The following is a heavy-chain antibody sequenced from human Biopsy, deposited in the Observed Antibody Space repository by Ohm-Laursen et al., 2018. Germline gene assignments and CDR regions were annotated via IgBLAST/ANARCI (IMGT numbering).Heavy chain of an antibody. CDR2: IFYRGST. CDR1: GGSTSNNNYY. J-gene: IGHJ5*02. V-gene: IGHV4-39*01. CDR3: ARDYDTSGYYYVS. D-gene: IGHD3-22*01. Sequence: GTLSLTCAVSGGSTSNNNYYWGWICQPPGKGLEWIGSIFYRGSTHYKPSLKSRVNISVDTSKNQFSLKLNSVTAADTAVYYCARDYDTSGYYYVSWGQGTLVTVSS.